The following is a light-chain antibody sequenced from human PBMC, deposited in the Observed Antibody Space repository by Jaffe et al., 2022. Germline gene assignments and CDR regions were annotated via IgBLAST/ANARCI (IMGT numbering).Light chain of an antibody. J-gene: IGKJ4*01. CDR1: QDIDNH. CDR3: QQYLRYPLT. Sequence: DIQMTQSPSSLSASVGNRVTITCRASQDIDNHLAWVQQKPGKAPKTLIYAASTLQGGVPPRFSGSGSGTEFTLTISSLQPEDYATYFCQQYLRYPLTFGGGTRVEIK. V-gene: IGKV1-16*01. CDR2: AAS.